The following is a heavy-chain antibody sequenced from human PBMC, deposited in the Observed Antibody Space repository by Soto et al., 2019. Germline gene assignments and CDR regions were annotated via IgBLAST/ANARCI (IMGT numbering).Heavy chain of an antibody. Sequence: EVHLLVSGGGLVQPGGSLRLSCAASGFTFRSYAMSWVRQAPGKGLEWVSSTDNSGTYPWHADSVKGRFTISRDNSQNTLYLEMNSLRAENTAVYYCAKDSASGRPYYFDSWGQGTLVTVSS. V-gene: IGHV3-23*05. CDR3: AKDSASGRPYYFDS. CDR2: TDNSGTYP. CDR1: GFTFRSYA. D-gene: IGHD2-21*01. J-gene: IGHJ4*02.